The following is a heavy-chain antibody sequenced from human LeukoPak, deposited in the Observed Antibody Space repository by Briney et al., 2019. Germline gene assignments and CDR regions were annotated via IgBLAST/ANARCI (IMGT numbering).Heavy chain of an antibody. CDR1: GFTFSNYG. Sequence: GGSLRLSCAASGFTFSNYGMNWVRQAPGKGLEWVSYISRSSDAIYYADSVKGRFTISRDNAKNSLYLEMNSLRDEDTAVYYCARAMRSGYDYWGQGTLVTVSS. CDR3: ARAMRSGYDY. V-gene: IGHV3-48*02. D-gene: IGHD5-12*01. CDR2: ISRSSDAI. J-gene: IGHJ4*02.